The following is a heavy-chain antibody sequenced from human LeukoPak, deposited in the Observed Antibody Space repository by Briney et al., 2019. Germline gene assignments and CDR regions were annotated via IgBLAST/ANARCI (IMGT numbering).Heavy chain of an antibody. CDR2: TDPSDSYT. J-gene: IGHJ4*02. V-gene: IGHV5-10-1*01. CDR3: ARRSSGWYDFDY. D-gene: IGHD6-19*01. CDR1: GYSFTSYW. Sequence: PGESLKISCKGSGYSFTSYWISWVRQMPGKGLEWMGRTDPSDSYTNYSPSFQGHVTISADKSISTAYLQWSSLKASDTAMYYCARRSSGWYDFDYWSQGTLVTVSS.